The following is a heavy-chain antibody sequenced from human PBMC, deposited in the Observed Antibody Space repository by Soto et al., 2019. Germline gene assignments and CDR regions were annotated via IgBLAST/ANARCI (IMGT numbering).Heavy chain of an antibody. CDR1: GFTFSSYI. CDR3: ATESVDACMEHRIGMDV. Sequence: GGSLRLSCAASGFTFSSYIMNWVRQAPGKGLEWVSYISSSSNTIYYADSVKGRFTISSDNSKNSLYLQMNILREEDTAVYYCATESVDACMEHRIGMDVWGQGTTVTVSS. J-gene: IGHJ6*02. V-gene: IGHV3-48*02. D-gene: IGHD5-18*01. CDR2: ISSSSNTI.